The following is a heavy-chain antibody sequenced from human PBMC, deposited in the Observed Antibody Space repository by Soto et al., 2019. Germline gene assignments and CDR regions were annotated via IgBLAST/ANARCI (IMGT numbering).Heavy chain of an antibody. Sequence: QVQLVQSGAEVKKPGASVKVSCKVSGYTLTELSMHWVRQAPGKGLEWMGGFDPEDGETIYAQKFQGRVTITEDTSTDTAYMELSSLRSEDTAVYYCATGPAYWYFDLWGRGTLVTVSS. J-gene: IGHJ2*01. CDR2: FDPEDGET. V-gene: IGHV1-24*01. CDR3: ATGPAYWYFDL. CDR1: GYTLTELS.